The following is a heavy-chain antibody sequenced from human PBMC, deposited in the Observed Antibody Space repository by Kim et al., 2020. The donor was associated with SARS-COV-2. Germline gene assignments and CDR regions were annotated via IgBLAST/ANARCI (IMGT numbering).Heavy chain of an antibody. Sequence: YSQHFKGRVPRTRDKSATTAYMELSSLTSKDTAVYYCAREGSGSYNWFDPWGQGTLVTVSS. J-gene: IGHJ5*02. CDR3: AREGSGSYNWFDP. D-gene: IGHD3-10*01. V-gene: IGHV1-3*01.